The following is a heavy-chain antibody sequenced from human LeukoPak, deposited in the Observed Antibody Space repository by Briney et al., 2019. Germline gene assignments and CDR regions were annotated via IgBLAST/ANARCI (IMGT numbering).Heavy chain of an antibody. Sequence: GASVKVSCKASGYTFTSYYMHWVRQAPGQGLEWMGINNPSCGSTNYAQKFQGRATMTRDTSTSTVYMELSSLRSEAMAVYYCAGDEGRNSAGSGSYRWFAPWGQGTLVIVSS. CDR1: GYTFTSYY. D-gene: IGHD3-10*01. CDR3: AGDEGRNSAGSGSYRWFAP. V-gene: IGHV1-46*01. CDR2: NNPSCGST. J-gene: IGHJ5*02.